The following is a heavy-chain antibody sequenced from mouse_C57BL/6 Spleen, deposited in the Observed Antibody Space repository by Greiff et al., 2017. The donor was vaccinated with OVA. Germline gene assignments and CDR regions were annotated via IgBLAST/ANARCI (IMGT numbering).Heavy chain of an antibody. J-gene: IGHJ3*01. CDR3: AREEGSAGTTWLAY. CDR1: GYAFSSYW. D-gene: IGHD6-1*01. Sequence: VQLQQSGAELVKPGASVKLSCKASGYAFSSYWMNWVKQRPGQGLEWIGQIYPGDGDTNYNGKFKGKATLTADTSSSTAYMQLSSLTSEDSAVYYGAREEGSAGTTWLAYWGQGTLVTVSA. V-gene: IGHV1-80*01. CDR2: IYPGDGDT.